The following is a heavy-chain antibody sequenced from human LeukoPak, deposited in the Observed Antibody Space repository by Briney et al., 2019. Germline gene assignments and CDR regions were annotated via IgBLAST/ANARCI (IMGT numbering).Heavy chain of an antibody. D-gene: IGHD6-19*01. J-gene: IGHJ4*02. V-gene: IGHV3-30*18. CDR3: AKQTPGKEYSSGWYVY. CDR1: GFTFSSYG. CDR2: ISYDGNNK. Sequence: GGSLRLSCAASGFTFSSYGMHWVRQAPGKGLEWVAIISYDGNNKYYAESVKGRYAISRDNSKDTLYLQMNSVRAEDTAVYYCAKQTPGKEYSSGWYVYWGQGTLVTVSS.